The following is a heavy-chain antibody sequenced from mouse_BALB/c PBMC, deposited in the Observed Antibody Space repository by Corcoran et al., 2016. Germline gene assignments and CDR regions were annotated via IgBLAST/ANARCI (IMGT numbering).Heavy chain of an antibody. Sequence: EVQLQQSGPALVKPGASVKISCKASGYTFTDYNMHWVKQSHGKSLAWIGYIYPYNGGTGYNQKFKSKATLTVDNSSSTAYMELRSLTSEDSAVYYCARSPRQLGPAWFAYWGQGTLVTVSA. D-gene: IGHD3-2*01. CDR1: GYTFTDYN. CDR2: IYPYNGGT. J-gene: IGHJ3*01. CDR3: ARSPRQLGPAWFAY. V-gene: IGHV1S29*02.